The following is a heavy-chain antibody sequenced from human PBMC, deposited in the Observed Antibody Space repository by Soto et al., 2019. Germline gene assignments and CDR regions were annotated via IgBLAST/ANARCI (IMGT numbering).Heavy chain of an antibody. V-gene: IGHV1-8*01. Sequence: VASVKVSCKASGYTFTSYDINWVRQAAGQGLEWMGWINPNTGYTDYAQKFQDRVTMTGNTSITTAYMELSGLRSEDTALYYCVRGRVMITFGVVIVIDYWGQGSPVTVSS. D-gene: IGHD3-16*02. CDR3: VRGRVMITFGVVIVIDY. CDR1: GYTFTSYD. J-gene: IGHJ4*02. CDR2: INPNTGYT.